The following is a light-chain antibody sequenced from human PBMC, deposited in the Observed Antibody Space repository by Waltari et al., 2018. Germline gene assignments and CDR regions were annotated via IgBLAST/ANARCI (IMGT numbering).Light chain of an antibody. CDR3: CSYAGSQTSV. J-gene: IGLJ2*01. Sequence: QSALTQPRSVSGSPGQSVTISCTGTSSDLGGYDYVAWYQQHPGKAPKLMIYDVNKRPSGVPDRFSGSKSGNTASLTISGLQADDEADYYCCSYAGSQTSVFGGGTKVTVL. CDR1: SSDLGGYDY. V-gene: IGLV2-11*01. CDR2: DVN.